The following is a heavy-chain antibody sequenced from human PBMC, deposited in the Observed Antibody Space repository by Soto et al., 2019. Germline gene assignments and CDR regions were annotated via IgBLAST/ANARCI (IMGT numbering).Heavy chain of an antibody. CDR1: GYTFTSYG. Sequence: ASVKVSCKASGYTFTSYGISWVRQAPGQGLEWMGWISAYNGNTNYAQKLQGRVTMTTDTSTSTAYMELRSLRSDDTAAYYCARDLFAVDIVATIGDYWGQGTLVTVSS. J-gene: IGHJ4*02. V-gene: IGHV1-18*01. CDR3: ARDLFAVDIVATIGDY. D-gene: IGHD5-12*01. CDR2: ISAYNGNT.